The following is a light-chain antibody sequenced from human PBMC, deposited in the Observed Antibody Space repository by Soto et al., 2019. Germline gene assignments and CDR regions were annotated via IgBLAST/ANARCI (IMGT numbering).Light chain of an antibody. CDR1: QSISSW. Sequence: DIQMTQSPSTLSASVGDRVTITCRASQSISSWLAWYQQKPGKAPNLLIYKASSLESGVPSGFSGSGSGTEFTLTISSLQPDDFATYDCQQYNSYPLTFGGGTKVEIK. V-gene: IGKV1-5*03. J-gene: IGKJ4*01. CDR2: KAS. CDR3: QQYNSYPLT.